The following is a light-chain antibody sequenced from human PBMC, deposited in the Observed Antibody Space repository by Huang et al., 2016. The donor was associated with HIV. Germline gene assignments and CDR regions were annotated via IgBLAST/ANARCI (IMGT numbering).Light chain of an antibody. CDR2: GAS. V-gene: IGKV3-15*01. Sequence: EIVMTQSPATLSVSPGERATLSCRASQSVNRNFDWYQQKPGQAPRLLISGASTRAPGIPARFSGSGSGTEFTLTISSLQSEDFALYYCQQYDDWPRTFGQGTKVDIK. CDR1: QSVNRN. CDR3: QQYDDWPRT. J-gene: IGKJ1*01.